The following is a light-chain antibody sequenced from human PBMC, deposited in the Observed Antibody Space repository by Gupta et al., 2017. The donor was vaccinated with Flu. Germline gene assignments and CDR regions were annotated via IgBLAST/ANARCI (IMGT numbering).Light chain of an antibody. Sequence: GQRVTISCSGSTSKIGSNPVSWYQQPPGTAPNLLIFSNKQRPAGVPDRFSGSKSGTSASLAIRGLQSEDEDDYYCAAWDDSLNVFGGGTKLTVL. CDR2: SNK. V-gene: IGLV1-44*01. CDR1: TSKIGSNP. J-gene: IGLJ2*01. CDR3: AAWDDSLNV.